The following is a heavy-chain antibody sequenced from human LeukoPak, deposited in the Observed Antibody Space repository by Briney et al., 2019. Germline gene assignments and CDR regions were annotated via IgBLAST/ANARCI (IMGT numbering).Heavy chain of an antibody. V-gene: IGHV3-30*02. Sequence: PGGSLRLSCAASGFTFSSYGMLWVRQAPGKGLEWVAVIWYDGSNKYYADSVKGRFTISRDNSKNTLYLQMNSLRAEDTAVYYCAKEDRTTAVVDNWGQGALVTVSS. CDR1: GFTFSSYG. CDR3: AKEDRTTAVVDN. D-gene: IGHD1-7*01. J-gene: IGHJ4*02. CDR2: IWYDGSNK.